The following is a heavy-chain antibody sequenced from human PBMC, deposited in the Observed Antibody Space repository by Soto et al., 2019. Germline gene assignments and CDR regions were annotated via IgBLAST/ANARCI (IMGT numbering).Heavy chain of an antibody. CDR1: GYTFTSYA. V-gene: IGHV1-3*01. CDR3: ARRSGYCYVNY. Sequence: QVQLVQSGAEVKKPGASVKVACKASGYTFTSYAMHWVRQAPGQRLEWMGWINDGNGNNKYPAKFKGSVTITRNTSASTAYMGLSSLRAEETAVYYCARRSGYCYVNYLGQGTLVPVSS. D-gene: IGHD3-22*01. J-gene: IGHJ4*02. CDR2: INDGNGNN.